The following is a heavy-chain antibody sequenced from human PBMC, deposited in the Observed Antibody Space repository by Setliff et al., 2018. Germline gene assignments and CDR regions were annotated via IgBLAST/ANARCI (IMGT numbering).Heavy chain of an antibody. CDR3: ARGGRGLIYN. CDR1: GGTFRNYA. D-gene: IGHD2-21*01. Sequence: SVKVSCKASGGTFRNYAVSWVRQAPGQGLEWMGGIIAILGTANYAQKFQGRVTITANESTSTVYMELSSLRSEDTAVYYCARGGRGLIYNWGQGTQVT. J-gene: IGHJ4*02. CDR2: IIAILGTA. V-gene: IGHV1-69*13.